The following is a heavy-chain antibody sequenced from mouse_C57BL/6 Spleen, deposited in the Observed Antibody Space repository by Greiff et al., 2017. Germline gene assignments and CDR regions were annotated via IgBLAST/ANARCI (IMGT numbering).Heavy chain of an antibody. CDR1: GYAFSSSW. J-gene: IGHJ3*01. Sequence: VQLQQSGPELVKPGASVKISCKASGYAFSSSWMNWVKQRPGKGLEWIGRIYPGDGDTNYNGKFKGKATLTADKSSSTAYMQLSSLTSEDSAVYVCAREGRDGFAYWGQGTLVTVSA. CDR3: AREGRDGFAY. D-gene: IGHD3-3*01. V-gene: IGHV1-82*01. CDR2: IYPGDGDT.